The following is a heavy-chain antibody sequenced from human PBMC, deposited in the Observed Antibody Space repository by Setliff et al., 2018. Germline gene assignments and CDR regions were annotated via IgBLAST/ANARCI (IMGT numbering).Heavy chain of an antibody. CDR3: ARQIDYGDFQYFDY. CDR1: GYSISSGYY. V-gene: IGHV4-38-2*01. Sequence: PSETLSLTCAVSGYSISSGYYWGWIRQPPGKGLEWIGSIHHRGSTYYNPSLKSRVTTLVDTSKNHFSLKLSSVTAADTAVYYCARQIDYGDFQYFDYWGQGTLVTVSS. CDR2: IHHRGST. D-gene: IGHD4-17*01. J-gene: IGHJ4*02.